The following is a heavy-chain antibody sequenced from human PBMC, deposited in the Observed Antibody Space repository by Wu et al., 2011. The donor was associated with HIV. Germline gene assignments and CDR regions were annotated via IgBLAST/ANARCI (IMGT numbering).Heavy chain of an antibody. CDR1: GYTFTNYA. CDR2: ISAYNGDT. CDR3: ARATGTTSPYYYYYMDV. Sequence: QVQLVQSGAEVKKPGASVKVSCKASGYTFTNYAIHWVRQAPGQGLEWMGWISAYNGDTNYAQKLQDRVTMTTDTSTSTAYMELRSLRSDDTAVYYCARATGTTSPYYYYYMDVWGKGTTVTVSS. V-gene: IGHV1-18*01. J-gene: IGHJ6*03. D-gene: IGHD1-1*01.